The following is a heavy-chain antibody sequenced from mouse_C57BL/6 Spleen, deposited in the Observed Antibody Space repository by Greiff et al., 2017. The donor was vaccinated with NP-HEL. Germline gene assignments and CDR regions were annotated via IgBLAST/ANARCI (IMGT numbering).Heavy chain of an antibody. J-gene: IGHJ2*01. Sequence: QVQLQQPGAELVKPGASVKLSCKASGYTFTSYWMHWVKQRPGQGLEWIGMIHPNSGSTNYNEKFKSKATLTVDKSSSTAYIQLSSLTSEDSAVYYCARGGHYYGSSSYYFDYWGQGTTLTVSS. CDR2: IHPNSGST. V-gene: IGHV1-64*01. CDR3: ARGGHYYGSSSYYFDY. D-gene: IGHD1-1*01. CDR1: GYTFTSYW.